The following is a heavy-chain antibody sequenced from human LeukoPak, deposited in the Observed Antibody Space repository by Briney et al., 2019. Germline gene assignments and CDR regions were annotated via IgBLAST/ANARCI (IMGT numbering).Heavy chain of an antibody. D-gene: IGHD4-17*01. CDR1: GFSFSDFY. CDR3: ARETSYGDYTYVDY. J-gene: IGHJ4*02. CDR2: ITDSGSTN. Sequence: NAGGSLRLSCAASGFSFSDFYMNWIRQAPGKGLEWVSYITDSGSTNFYADSVKGRFTISRDNAKNSLYLQMNSLRVEDTAIYYCARETSYGDYTYVDYWGQGTRVTVSS. V-gene: IGHV3-11*01.